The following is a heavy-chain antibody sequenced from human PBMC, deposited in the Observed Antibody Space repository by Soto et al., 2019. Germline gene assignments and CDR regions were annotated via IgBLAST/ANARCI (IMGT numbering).Heavy chain of an antibody. V-gene: IGHV1-18*01. Sequence: ASVKVSCKASGYTFTSYGITWVRQAPGQGLEWMGWISAYNGNTDYAQRVQGRVTMTTDIPTGTAYMELRSLRSDDTAVYYCARVFANCTSTGCLDYWGRGTLVTVSS. CDR3: ARVFANCTSTGCLDY. CDR2: ISAYNGNT. D-gene: IGHD2-2*01. J-gene: IGHJ4*02. CDR1: GYTFTSYG.